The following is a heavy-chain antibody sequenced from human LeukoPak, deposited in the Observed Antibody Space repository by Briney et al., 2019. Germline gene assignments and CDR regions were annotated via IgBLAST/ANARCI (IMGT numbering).Heavy chain of an antibody. D-gene: IGHD3-3*01. J-gene: IGHJ6*03. CDR3: ARATYYDFWSGPYYYYYMDV. V-gene: IGHV4-34*01. CDR1: GGSFSGYY. CDR2: INHSGST. Sequence: SETLSLTCAVYGGSFSGYYWTWIRQPPGKGLEWIGEINHSGSTNYNRSLKNRVSISVDTSKNQFSLKLSSVTAADTAVYYCARATYYDFWSGPYYYYYMDVWGKGTTVTVSS.